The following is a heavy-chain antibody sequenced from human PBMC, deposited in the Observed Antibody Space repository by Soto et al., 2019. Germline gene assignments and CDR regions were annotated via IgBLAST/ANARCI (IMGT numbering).Heavy chain of an antibody. Sequence: QITLKESGPPLVNPTQTLTLTCTFTGFSLSSSHVAVGWIRQPPGKAPECLAFIYWDGNEHYSPSLRSRLTLTKDTSKNQLSLTMADMDPEDTATYFCAHGSGWLFDYWGQGTRVTVSS. CDR3: AHGSGWLFDY. J-gene: IGHJ4*02. CDR1: GFSLSSSHVA. D-gene: IGHD6-19*01. CDR2: IYWDGNE. V-gene: IGHV2-5*02.